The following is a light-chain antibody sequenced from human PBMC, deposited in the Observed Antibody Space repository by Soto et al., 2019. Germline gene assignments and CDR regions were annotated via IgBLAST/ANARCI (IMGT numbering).Light chain of an antibody. CDR2: GAS. V-gene: IGKV3-15*01. J-gene: IGKJ1*01. Sequence: EIVMTQSPATLSVSPGERATLSCRASHSLRSNLAWYQQKPGQAPRLLIYGASTRATGIPARFSGSGSGTEFTLTISSPQSEDFAVYYCQQYNNWPRTFGQGTKVEIK. CDR1: HSLRSN. CDR3: QQYNNWPRT.